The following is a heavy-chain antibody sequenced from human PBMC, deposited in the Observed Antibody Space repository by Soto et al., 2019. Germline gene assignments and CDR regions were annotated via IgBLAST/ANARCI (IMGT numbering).Heavy chain of an antibody. CDR2: TYYRSKWYN. Sequence: RSQTLSLTCAISGDSVSSNSAAWNWIRQSPSRGLEWPGRTYYRSKWYNDYAVSVKSRITINPDTSKNQFSLQLNSVTPEDTAVYYCARRPYQWLSKTYAFDIWGQGTMVTVS. D-gene: IGHD6-19*01. CDR1: GDSVSSNSAA. V-gene: IGHV6-1*01. J-gene: IGHJ3*02. CDR3: ARRPYQWLSKTYAFDI.